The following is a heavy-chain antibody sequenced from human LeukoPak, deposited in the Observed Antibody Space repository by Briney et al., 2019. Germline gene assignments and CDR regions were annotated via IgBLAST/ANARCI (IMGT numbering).Heavy chain of an antibody. CDR3: ARDSVTHDAFDI. Sequence: PGGSLRLSCAASGFTFSSCSMNWVRQAPGKGLEWVSSISSSSSYIYYADSVKGRFTISRDNAKNSLYLQMNSLRAEDTAVYYCARDSVTHDAFDIWGQGTMVTVSS. V-gene: IGHV3-21*01. D-gene: IGHD5-18*01. J-gene: IGHJ3*02. CDR1: GFTFSSCS. CDR2: ISSSSSYI.